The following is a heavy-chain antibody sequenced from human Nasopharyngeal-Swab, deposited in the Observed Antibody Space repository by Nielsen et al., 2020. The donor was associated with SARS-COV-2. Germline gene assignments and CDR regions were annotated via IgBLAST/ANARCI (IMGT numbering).Heavy chain of an antibody. V-gene: IGHV4-59*01. D-gene: IGHD2/OR15-2a*01. CDR1: GGSFSGYY. CDR3: ARLNNDAFDI. J-gene: IGHJ3*02. Sequence: GSLRLSCAVYGGSFSGYYWSWIRQPPGKEVEWIGYIYNSGSTNYNPSLKSRVSISADTSKNQFSLKLSPVTAADTAVYYCARLNNDAFDIWGQGTMVTVSS. CDR2: IYNSGST.